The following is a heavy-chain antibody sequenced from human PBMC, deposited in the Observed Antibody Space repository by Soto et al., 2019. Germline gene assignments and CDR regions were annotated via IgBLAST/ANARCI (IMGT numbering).Heavy chain of an antibody. CDR2: ISGSGGST. CDR3: AKAVLWVAVAGPSGAFDI. D-gene: IGHD6-19*01. CDR1: GFTFSSYA. V-gene: IGHV3-23*01. J-gene: IGHJ3*02. Sequence: PGGSLRLSCAASGFTFSSYAMSWVRQAPGKGLEWVSAISGSGGSTYYADSVKGRFTISRDNSKNTLYLQMNSLRAEDTAVYYCAKAVLWVAVAGPSGAFDIWGQGTMVTVSS.